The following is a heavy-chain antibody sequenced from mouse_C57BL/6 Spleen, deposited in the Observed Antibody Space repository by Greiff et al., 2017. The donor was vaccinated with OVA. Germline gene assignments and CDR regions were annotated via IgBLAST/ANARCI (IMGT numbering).Heavy chain of an antibody. D-gene: IGHD2-5*01. Sequence: QVHVKQSGAELVRPGTSVKVSCKASGYAFTNYLIEWVKQRPGQGLEWIGVINPGSGGTNYNEKFKGKATLTADKSSSTAYMQLSSLTSEDSAVYFCARSGSNYDWFAYWGQGTLVTVSA. J-gene: IGHJ3*01. V-gene: IGHV1-54*01. CDR2: INPGSGGT. CDR3: ARSGSNYDWFAY. CDR1: GYAFTNYL.